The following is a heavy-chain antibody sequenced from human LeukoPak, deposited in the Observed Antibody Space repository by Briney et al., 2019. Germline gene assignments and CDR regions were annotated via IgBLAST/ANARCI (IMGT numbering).Heavy chain of an antibody. Sequence: GGSLRLSCAASGFTFSSYGMYWVRQAPGKGLEWVAFIRYDGSNKYYADSVKGRFTVSRDNSKNTLYLQMKSLRAEDTAVYYCAKGGGYEAQYYYYYLDVWGKGTTVTVSS. CDR3: AKGGGYEAQYYYYYLDV. D-gene: IGHD5-12*01. CDR2: IRYDGSNK. V-gene: IGHV3-30*02. CDR1: GFTFSSYG. J-gene: IGHJ6*03.